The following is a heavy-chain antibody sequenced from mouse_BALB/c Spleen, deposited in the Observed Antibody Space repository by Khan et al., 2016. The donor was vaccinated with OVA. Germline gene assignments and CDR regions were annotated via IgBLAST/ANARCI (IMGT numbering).Heavy chain of an antibody. CDR2: IWGDGNT. V-gene: IGHV2-6-7*01. Sequence: VELVESGPGLVAPSQSLSITCTVSGFSLTDYGINWIRQPPGKGLEWLGMIWGDGNTDYNSALKSRLSISKDNSKSQVFLKMNSLQTEDTARFYCARELRLGGFAYWGQGTLVTVSA. J-gene: IGHJ3*01. D-gene: IGHD1-2*01. CDR1: GFSLTDYG. CDR3: ARELRLGGFAY.